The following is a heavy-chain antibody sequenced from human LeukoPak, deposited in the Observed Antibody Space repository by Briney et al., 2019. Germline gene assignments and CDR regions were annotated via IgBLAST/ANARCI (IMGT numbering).Heavy chain of an antibody. D-gene: IGHD3-3*01. V-gene: IGHV4-59*12. J-gene: IGHJ6*02. Sequence: SETLSLTCTVSGGSISSYYWSWIRQPPGKGLEWIGYIYYSGSTNYNPSLKSRVTISVDTSKNQFSLKLSSVTAADTAVYYCARGVYDFWSGYLRPHYYYGMDVWGQGTTVTVSS. CDR3: ARGVYDFWSGYLRPHYYYGMDV. CDR2: IYYSGST. CDR1: GGSISSYY.